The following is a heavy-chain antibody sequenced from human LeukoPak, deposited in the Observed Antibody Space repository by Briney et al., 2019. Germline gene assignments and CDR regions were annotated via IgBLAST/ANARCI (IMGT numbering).Heavy chain of an antibody. CDR1: GGTFSSYA. D-gene: IGHD3-22*01. CDR2: IIPIFGTA. CDR3: ASYYYDSSGYYYSPTFQH. J-gene: IGHJ1*01. V-gene: IGHV1-69*13. Sequence: SVKVSCKASGGTFSSYAISWVRQAPGQGLGWMGGIIPIFGTANYAQKFQGRVTITADESTSTAYMELSSLRSEDTAVYYCASYYYDSSGYYYSPTFQHWGQGTLVTVSS.